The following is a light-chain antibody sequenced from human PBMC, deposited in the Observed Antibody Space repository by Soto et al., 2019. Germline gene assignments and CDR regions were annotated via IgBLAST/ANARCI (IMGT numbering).Light chain of an antibody. CDR2: GAS. Sequence: EVVMTQSPATLSVSPGERATLSCMASQTVSSNLAWYQQKPGQAPRLLIYGASTMATGIPARFSGSGSGTEFTLSISSLQSEDFAVYYCQQYYNWPPYTFGQGTKLEIK. J-gene: IGKJ2*01. CDR3: QQYYNWPPYT. V-gene: IGKV3-15*01. CDR1: QTVSSN.